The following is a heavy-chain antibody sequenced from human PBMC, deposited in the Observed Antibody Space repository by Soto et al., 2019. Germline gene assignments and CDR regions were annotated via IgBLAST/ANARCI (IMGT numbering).Heavy chain of an antibody. Sequence: ASVKVSCKASGYTFTGHYIHWVRQAPEQGPEWMGEIGPESGATRYAQKFQGRVTMTRDTSITTVYMELKNLSPDDTAVYYCGRGRSGQIVVFYWGQGTPVTVSS. CDR1: GYTFTGHY. CDR2: IGPESGAT. CDR3: GRGRSGQIVVFY. D-gene: IGHD1-26*01. J-gene: IGHJ4*02. V-gene: IGHV1-2*02.